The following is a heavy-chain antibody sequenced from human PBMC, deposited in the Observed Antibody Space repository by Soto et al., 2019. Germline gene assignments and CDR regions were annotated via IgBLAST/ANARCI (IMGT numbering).Heavy chain of an antibody. Sequence: GGSLRLSCAASGFTVSSNYMSWVRQAPGKGLEWVSVIYSGGSTYYADSVKGRFTISRDNSKNTLYLQMNSLRAEDTAVYYCARDRRAAAGNYYYYMVVWGKGTTVTVSS. J-gene: IGHJ6*03. CDR3: ARDRRAAAGNYYYYMVV. CDR2: IYSGGST. V-gene: IGHV3-53*01. D-gene: IGHD6-13*01. CDR1: GFTVSSNY.